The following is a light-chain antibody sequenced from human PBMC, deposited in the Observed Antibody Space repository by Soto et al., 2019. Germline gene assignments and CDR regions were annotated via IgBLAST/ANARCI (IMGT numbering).Light chain of an antibody. CDR1: NSNLGTGYD. V-gene: IGLV1-40*01. J-gene: IGLJ3*02. CDR3: QAYDYSLTAFV. Sequence: QLVLTQPPSVSGAQGQRVTISCTGNNSNLGTGYDVHWYQQLPGAAPKLVIFGNRNRPSGVPERFSGSKSGTSASLAITGLQAEDEADYYCQAYDYSLTAFVFGGGTKVTVL. CDR2: GNR.